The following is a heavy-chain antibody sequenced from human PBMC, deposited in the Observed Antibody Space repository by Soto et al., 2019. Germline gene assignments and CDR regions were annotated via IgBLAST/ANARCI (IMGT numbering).Heavy chain of an antibody. D-gene: IGHD2-15*01. V-gene: IGHV3-9*01. CDR3: AKTEAQYCSGGSCYLIGEFDY. CDR2: ISWNSGSI. Sequence: HPGGSLRLSCAASGFTFDDYAMHWVRQAPGKGLEWVSGISWNSGSIGYADSVKGRFTISRDNAKNSLYLQMNSLRAEDTALYYCAKTEAQYCSGGSCYLIGEFDYWGQGTLVTVSS. J-gene: IGHJ4*02. CDR1: GFTFDDYA.